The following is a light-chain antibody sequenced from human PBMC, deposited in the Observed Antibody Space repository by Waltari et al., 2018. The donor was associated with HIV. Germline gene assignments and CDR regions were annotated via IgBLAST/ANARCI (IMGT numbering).Light chain of an antibody. Sequence: DAQMTQSPSTLSASVGDRVTSTCRASQYISNRMAWYQQKHWKAPNLLIYFASNLQSGVPSRFSGSGSGTEFTLTISSLHPDDFATYFCQQTNGYFGQGTKVEMK. CDR3: QQTNGY. CDR2: FAS. CDR1: QYISNR. J-gene: IGKJ2*01. V-gene: IGKV1-5*03.